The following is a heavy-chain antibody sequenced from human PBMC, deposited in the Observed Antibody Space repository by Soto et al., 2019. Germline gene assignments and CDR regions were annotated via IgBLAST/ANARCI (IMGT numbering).Heavy chain of an antibody. Sequence: QVQLVQSGAEVKKPGSSVNVSCKASGGTFSSYAISWVRQAPGQGLEWMGGIIPIVATANYAQKFQGGVTITADEPTSTAYMELDSLRSEETAVYYCARDLLGFGYTYADVWGQGTTVTVSS. CDR3: ARDLLGFGYTYADV. V-gene: IGHV1-69*12. D-gene: IGHD3-10*01. CDR1: GGTFSSYA. J-gene: IGHJ6*02. CDR2: IIPIVATA.